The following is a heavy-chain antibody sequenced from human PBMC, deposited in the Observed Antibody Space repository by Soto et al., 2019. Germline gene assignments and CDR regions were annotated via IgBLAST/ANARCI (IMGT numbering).Heavy chain of an antibody. V-gene: IGHV4-30-4*01. Sequence: TSETLSLTCNVSGGPIKTVDSSWNWIRQPPGKGLEWIGYVFYSGATNYSPSLKSRAAISMDTSKNQFSLSLTSVTAADTAVYYCARAGFSYGHLLFWGQGIRVTVSS. D-gene: IGHD3-10*01. CDR2: VFYSGAT. CDR3: ARAGFSYGHLLF. J-gene: IGHJ4*02. CDR1: GGPIKTVDSS.